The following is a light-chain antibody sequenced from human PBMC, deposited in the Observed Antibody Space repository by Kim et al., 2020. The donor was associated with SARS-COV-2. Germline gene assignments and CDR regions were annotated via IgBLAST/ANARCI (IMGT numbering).Light chain of an antibody. CDR3: QQGYST. V-gene: IGKV1-12*01. J-gene: IGKJ2*01. CDR1: HNINNW. Sequence: DIQMTQSPSSVSAFVGDRVTITCRASHNINNWLAWYQQKPGRAPKLLIYGASNLPSGVPSRFSGSGSGTDFTLTISSLQPEDFATYYCQQGYSTFGQGTKLEI. CDR2: GAS.